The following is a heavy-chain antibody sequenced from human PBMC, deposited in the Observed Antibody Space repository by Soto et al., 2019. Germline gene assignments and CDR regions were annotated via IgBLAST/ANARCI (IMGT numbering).Heavy chain of an antibody. D-gene: IGHD3-22*01. CDR3: TTGRRDYYGNSYMDL. J-gene: IGHJ6*03. CDR2: IKSKPDGGTT. V-gene: IGHV3-15*01. Sequence: GGSLRLSCAVSGYAFEVAWMNWVRQAPGKGLEWVGRIKSKPDGGTTEYAAPVEGRFTISRDDSTSTLYLQMNSLRTEDTAVYYCTTGRRDYYGNSYMDLWGKGTTVTVSS. CDR1: GYAFEVAW.